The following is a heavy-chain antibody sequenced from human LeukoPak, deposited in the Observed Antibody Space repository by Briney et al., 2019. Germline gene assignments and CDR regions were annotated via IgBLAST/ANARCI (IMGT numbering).Heavy chain of an antibody. CDR1: GFTFTSYE. CDR3: AREDASGFDY. D-gene: IGHD6-25*01. Sequence: PGRSLRLSCAASGFTFTSYELNWVRQAPGKGLGWVSYISSSGRTIYYADSVKGRFTISRDNAKNSLYLQMNSLRAEDTAVYYCAREDASGFDYWGQGTLVTVSS. V-gene: IGHV3-48*03. CDR2: ISSSGRTI. J-gene: IGHJ4*02.